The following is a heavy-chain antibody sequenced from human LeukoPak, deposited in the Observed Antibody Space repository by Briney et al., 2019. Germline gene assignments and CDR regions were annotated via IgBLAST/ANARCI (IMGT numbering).Heavy chain of an antibody. CDR3: ARWGYSSGS. J-gene: IGHJ5*02. CDR2: INNDGSST. CDR1: GFTLSGYW. Sequence: PGRSLKLSCAASGFTLSGYWMHWVRQAPGKGLVWVSRINNDGSSTSYADSVKGRFTISRDNAKNTVYLQMNSLRAEDTAVYYCARWGYSSGSWGQGTLVTVSS. D-gene: IGHD6-25*01. V-gene: IGHV3-74*01.